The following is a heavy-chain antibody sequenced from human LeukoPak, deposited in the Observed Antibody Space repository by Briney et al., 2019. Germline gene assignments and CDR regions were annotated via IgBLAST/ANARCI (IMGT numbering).Heavy chain of an antibody. CDR3: ARDLSDILTVWFDP. D-gene: IGHD3-9*01. CDR2: ISAYNGNT. Sequence: ASVKVSCKASGYTFTSYGISWGRQAPGQGLEWMGWISAYNGNTNYAQKLQGRVTMTTGTSTSTAYMELRSLRSDDTAVYYCARDLSDILTVWFDPWGQGTLVTVSS. CDR1: GYTFTSYG. J-gene: IGHJ5*02. V-gene: IGHV1-18*01.